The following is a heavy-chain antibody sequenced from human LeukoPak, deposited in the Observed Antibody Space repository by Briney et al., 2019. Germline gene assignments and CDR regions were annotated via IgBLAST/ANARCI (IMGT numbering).Heavy chain of an antibody. J-gene: IGHJ6*04. CDR2: INHSGST. D-gene: IGHD6-19*01. CDR3: ARRVLGYSSGWPYYYYYGMDV. V-gene: IGHV4-34*01. Sequence: SETLSLTCAVYGGSFSGYYWSWIRQPPGKGLEWIGEINHSGSTNYNPSLKSRVTISVDTSKNQFSLKLSSVTAADTAVYYCARRVLGYSSGWPYYYYYGMDVWGKGTTVTVSS. CDR1: GGSFSGYY.